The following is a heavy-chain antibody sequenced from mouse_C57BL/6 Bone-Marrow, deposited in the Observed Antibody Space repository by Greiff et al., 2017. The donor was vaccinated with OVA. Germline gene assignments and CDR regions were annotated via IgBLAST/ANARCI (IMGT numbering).Heavy chain of an antibody. D-gene: IGHD2-4*01. Sequence: EVKLMESGPGLVKPSQSLSLTCSVTGYSITSGYYWNWIRQFPGNKLEWMGYISYDGSNNYNPSLKNRISITRDTSKNQFFLKLNSVTTEDTATYYCARGVITTHYYAMDYWGQGTSVTVSS. J-gene: IGHJ4*01. CDR1: GYSITSGYY. V-gene: IGHV3-6*01. CDR3: ARGVITTHYYAMDY. CDR2: ISYDGSN.